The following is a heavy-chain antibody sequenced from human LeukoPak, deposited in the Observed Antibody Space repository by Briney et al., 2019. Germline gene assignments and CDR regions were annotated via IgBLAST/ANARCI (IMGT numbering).Heavy chain of an antibody. J-gene: IGHJ4*02. V-gene: IGHV1-18*01. CDR3: ARDGTSTDDY. Sequence: ASVKVSCKTSGYTFSNFGINWVRQAPGQGLEWMGWISGNNDNPNYGQKFQGRFAVTTDSSTATAYMELRNLTFDDTAVYYCARDGTSTDDYWGQGTLVTVSS. CDR1: GYTFSNFG. D-gene: IGHD2-2*01. CDR2: ISGNNDNP.